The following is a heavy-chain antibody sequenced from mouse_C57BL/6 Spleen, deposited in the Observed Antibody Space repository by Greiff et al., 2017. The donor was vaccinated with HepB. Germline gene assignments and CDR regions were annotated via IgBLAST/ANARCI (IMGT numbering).Heavy chain of an antibody. CDR1: GYTFTDYE. D-gene: IGHD1-1*01. J-gene: IGHJ1*03. V-gene: IGHV1-15*01. CDR3: SRLYYGSSFLRYFDV. Sequence: QVQLQQSGAELVRPGASVTLSCKASGYTFTDYEMHWVKQTPVHGLEWIGAIDPETGGTAYNQKFKGKAILTADKSSSTAYMELRSLTSEDSAVYYCSRLYYGSSFLRYFDVWGTGTTVTVSS. CDR2: IDPETGGT.